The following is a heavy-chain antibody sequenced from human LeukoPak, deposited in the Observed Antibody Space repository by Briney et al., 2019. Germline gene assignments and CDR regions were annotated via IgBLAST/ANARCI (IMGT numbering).Heavy chain of an antibody. V-gene: IGHV3-48*03. CDR2: ISSSGNTK. CDR3: ARAQYRAIDY. D-gene: IGHD6-6*01. CDR1: GLTFSSYE. Sequence: GGSLRLSCAASGLTFSSYEMKWVRQAPGKGLEWVSYISSSGNTKYYADSVKGRFTISRDSAKKSLYLEVNSLRAEDTAVYYCARAQYRAIDYWGQGALVTVSS. J-gene: IGHJ4*02.